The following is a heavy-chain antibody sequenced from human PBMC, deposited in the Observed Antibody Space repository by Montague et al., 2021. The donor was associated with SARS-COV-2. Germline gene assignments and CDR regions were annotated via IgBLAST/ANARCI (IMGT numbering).Heavy chain of an antibody. D-gene: IGHD6-13*01. J-gene: IGHJ6*02. CDR3: ARSGQQQVHPLATLYYYYGMDV. CDR1: GFTFSSYW. V-gene: IGHV3-74*01. CDR2: INSDGSST. Sequence: SLRLSCAASGFTFSSYWMHWVRQAPGKGLVWVSRINSDGSSTSYADSVKGRFTISRDNAKNTLYLQLNSLRAEDTAVYYCARSGQQQVHPLATLYYYYGMDVWGQGTTVTVSS.